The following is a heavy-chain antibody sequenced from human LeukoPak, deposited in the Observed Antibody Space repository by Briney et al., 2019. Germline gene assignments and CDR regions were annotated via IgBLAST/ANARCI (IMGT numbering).Heavy chain of an antibody. V-gene: IGHV3-48*03. CDR3: VREEEMERLDP. D-gene: IGHD1-1*01. CDR2: ISGSGGGT. J-gene: IGHJ5*02. CDR1: GFTFSSYE. Sequence: GGSLRLSCAASGFTFSSYEMNWVRQAPGKGLEWISYISGSGGGTYYADSMKGRFTISRDNAKSSLFLQMNSLRAEDTAVYHCVREEEMERLDPWGQGTLVTVSS.